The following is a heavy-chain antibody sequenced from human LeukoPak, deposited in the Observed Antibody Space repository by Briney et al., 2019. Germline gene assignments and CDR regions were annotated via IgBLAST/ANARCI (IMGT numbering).Heavy chain of an antibody. Sequence: GASVKVSCKASGYTFTGYYMHWVRQAPGQGLEWMGRINPNSGGTNYAQKFQGRVTMTRDTSISTAYMELSRLRSDDTAVYYCARDGCSGGSCYSFDYWGQGTLVTASS. CDR3: ARDGCSGGSCYSFDY. V-gene: IGHV1-2*06. CDR1: GYTFTGYY. D-gene: IGHD2-15*01. J-gene: IGHJ4*02. CDR2: INPNSGGT.